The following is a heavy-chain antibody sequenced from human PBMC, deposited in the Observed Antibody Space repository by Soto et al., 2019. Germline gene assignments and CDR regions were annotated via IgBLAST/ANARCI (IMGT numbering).Heavy chain of an antibody. J-gene: IGHJ4*02. CDR1: KNTFTDDF. D-gene: IGHD1-1*01. CDR2: INLGGTTT. V-gene: IGHV1-46*03. CDR3: IGEERGMRYFDD. Sequence: HVQLVESGAEVKKPGSSGKLSCQTTKNTFTDDFIHWVRQAPGHGLEWMALINLGGTTTTYTQKLQDRLTIGEDSSTSTVYMELSSLRSEDTAVYYCIGEERGMRYFDDWGQGTLVSVSA.